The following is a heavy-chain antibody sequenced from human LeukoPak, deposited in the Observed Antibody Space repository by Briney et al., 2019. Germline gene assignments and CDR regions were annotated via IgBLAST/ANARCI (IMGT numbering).Heavy chain of an antibody. Sequence: PGGSLRLSCAASGFIFTNYAMTWVRQAPGKGLEWVASIEPDGSEKYYVDSVKGRFTISRDNAKKSLYLQMTSLRDEDTAVYYCARGSGDYSGQGTLVTVSS. J-gene: IGHJ4*02. CDR1: GFIFTNYA. CDR2: IEPDGSEK. V-gene: IGHV3-7*04. CDR3: ARGSGDY.